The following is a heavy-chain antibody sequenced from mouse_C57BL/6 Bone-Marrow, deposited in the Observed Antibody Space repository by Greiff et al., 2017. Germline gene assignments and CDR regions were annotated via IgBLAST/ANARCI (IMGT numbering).Heavy chain of an antibody. CDR3: ARSKNWDSWFSY. Sequence: VQLVESGAELVRPGTSVKVSCKASGYAFTNYLIEWVKQRPGQGLEWIVVINPGGGGTNYNEKFKGKATLTADKSSSTAYMQLSRLTSEDSAVYFCARSKNWDSWFSYWGQGTLVTVSA. D-gene: IGHD4-1*01. CDR2: INPGGGGT. V-gene: IGHV1-54*01. J-gene: IGHJ3*01. CDR1: GYAFTNYL.